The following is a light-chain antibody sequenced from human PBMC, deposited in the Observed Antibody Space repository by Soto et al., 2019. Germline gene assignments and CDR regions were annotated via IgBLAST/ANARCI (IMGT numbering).Light chain of an antibody. J-gene: IGKJ2*01. Sequence: DIVMTQSPLSLPVTPGEPASISCRSSQSLLHSNGYNFLDWYLQRPGQSPQLLIYLGSNRASGVPDRFSGSGSGTDFTLKISRVAAEDVGVYYCMVTLQTPYTFGQGTKLEIK. CDR3: MVTLQTPYT. CDR1: QSLLHSNGYNF. V-gene: IGKV2-28*01. CDR2: LGS.